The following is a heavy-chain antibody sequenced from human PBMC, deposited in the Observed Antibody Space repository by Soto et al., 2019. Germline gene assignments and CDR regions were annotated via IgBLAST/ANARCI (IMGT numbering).Heavy chain of an antibody. D-gene: IGHD3-22*01. V-gene: IGHV3-11*01. J-gene: IGHJ4*02. CDR3: TTVSSLGYYDSSGYYYNFDY. CDR1: GFTFSDYY. CDR2: ISSSGSTI. Sequence: TGGSLRLSCAASGFTFSDYYMSWIRQAPGKGLEWVSYISSSGSTIYYADSVKGRFTISRDNAKNSLYLQMNSLKTEDTAVYYCTTVSSLGYYDSSGYYYNFDYWGQGTLVTVSS.